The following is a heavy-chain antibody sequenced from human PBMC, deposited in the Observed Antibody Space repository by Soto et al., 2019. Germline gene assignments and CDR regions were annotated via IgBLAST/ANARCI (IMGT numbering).Heavy chain of an antibody. J-gene: IGHJ6*03. CDR3: ARGDCVGGTCYSLAGSFYYYMDV. D-gene: IGHD2-15*01. CDR2: INSDGSVS. V-gene: IGHV3-74*02. Sequence: EVQLVESGGGLVQPGGSLRLSCAASGFTFSNYWMYWVRQAPGKGLEWVSRINSDGSVSSYADSVKGRLTISRDNVKNTLYLQMDSLRAVDTAVYYCARGDCVGGTCYSLAGSFYYYMDVWGKGTTVTVFS. CDR1: GFTFSNYW.